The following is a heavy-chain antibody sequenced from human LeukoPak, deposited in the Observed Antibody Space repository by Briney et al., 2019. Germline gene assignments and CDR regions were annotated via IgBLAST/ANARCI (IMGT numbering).Heavy chain of an antibody. CDR3: ARDLGVMVRAFDI. J-gene: IGHJ3*02. CDR2: IYYSGST. V-gene: IGHV4-59*01. CDR1: GGSISSYY. Sequence: SETLSLTCTGSGGSISSYYWSWIRQPPGKRLEWIGYIYYSGSTSYNPSLKSRVTISVDTSTNQISLKLSSLTAADTAVYYCARDLGVMVRAFDIWGQGTMVTVSS. D-gene: IGHD5-18*01.